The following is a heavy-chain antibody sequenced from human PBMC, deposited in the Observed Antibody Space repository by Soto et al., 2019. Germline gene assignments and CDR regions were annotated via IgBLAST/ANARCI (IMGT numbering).Heavy chain of an antibody. CDR2: ISGSGGST. J-gene: IGHJ6*02. Sequence: EVQLLESGGGLVQPGGSLRLSCAASGFTFSSYAMSWVRQAPGKGLERVSAISGSGGSTYYADSVKGRFTISRDNSKNTLYLQMNSLRAEDTAVYYCAKVGYSSSSFGMDVWGQGTTVTVSS. D-gene: IGHD6-13*01. CDR3: AKVGYSSSSFGMDV. V-gene: IGHV3-23*01. CDR1: GFTFSSYA.